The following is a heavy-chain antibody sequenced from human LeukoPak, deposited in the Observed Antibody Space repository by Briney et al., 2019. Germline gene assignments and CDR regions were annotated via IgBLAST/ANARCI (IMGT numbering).Heavy chain of an antibody. D-gene: IGHD3-16*01. V-gene: IGHV4-34*01. J-gene: IGHJ4*02. CDR2: INHSGST. CDR1: GGSFSGYY. CDR3: ARHYTSYYDYVWGSLKPSGFDY. Sequence: SETLSLTCAVYGGSFSGYYWSWIRQPPGKGLEWIGEINHSGSTNYNPSLKSRVTISVDTSKNQFSLKLSSVTAADTAVYYCARHYTSYYDYVWGSLKPSGFDYWGQGTLVTVSS.